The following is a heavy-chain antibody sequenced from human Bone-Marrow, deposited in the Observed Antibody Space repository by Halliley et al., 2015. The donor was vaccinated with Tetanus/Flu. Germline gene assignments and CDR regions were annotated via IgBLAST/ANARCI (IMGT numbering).Heavy chain of an antibody. CDR3: AREYPHGRNFDF. Sequence: QLVQSGAEVEKPGASVKVSCEASGYTFSSYYLHWVRQAPGQGLEWVGTIYPSAGTSSYAQRFQGRITLTTDTSTSTGYMGLRSLRSDDTAVYYCAREYPHGRNFDFWGQGTMVTVSS. CDR1: GYTFSSYY. J-gene: IGHJ3*01. V-gene: IGHV1-46*01. D-gene: IGHD2-2*02. CDR2: IYPSAGTS.